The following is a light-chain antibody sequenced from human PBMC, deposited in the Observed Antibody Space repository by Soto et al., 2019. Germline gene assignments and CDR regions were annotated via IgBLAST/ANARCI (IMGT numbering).Light chain of an antibody. CDR1: SNDVGGYNY. J-gene: IGLJ3*02. CDR2: EVS. V-gene: IGLV2-14*01. Sequence: QSVLTQPASMSGSPGQSITISCTGTSNDVGGYNYVSWYQQHPGKAPKLMIFEVSNRPSGVSNRFSGSESGNTASLTISGLRTEDEAYNSCGSYPSPNGRVFGGGPKLTVL. CDR3: GSYPSPNGRV.